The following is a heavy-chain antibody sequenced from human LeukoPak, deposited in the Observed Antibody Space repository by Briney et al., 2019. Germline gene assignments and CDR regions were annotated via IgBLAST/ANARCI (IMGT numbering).Heavy chain of an antibody. V-gene: IGHV1-69*06. D-gene: IGHD3-16*01. CDR2: IIPIFGTA. CDR3: ARGRSGGEPLYYFDY. CDR1: VGTFSSYA. J-gene: IGHJ4*02. Sequence: SVKDSCKASVGTFSSYAISWVRQAPGQGLEWMGGIIPIFGTANYAQKFQGRVPITADKSTSTAYMELSSLRSEDTAVYYCARGRSGGEPLYYFDYWGQGTLVTVSS.